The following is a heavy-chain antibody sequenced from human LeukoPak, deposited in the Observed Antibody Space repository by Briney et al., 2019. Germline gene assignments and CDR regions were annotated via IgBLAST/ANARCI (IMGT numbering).Heavy chain of an antibody. V-gene: IGHV4-30-2*01. CDR3: ARGTRVHDYGDLYYYGMDV. D-gene: IGHD4-17*01. J-gene: IGHJ6*02. CDR1: GGSISSGGYS. Sequence: SETLSLTCAVSGGSISSGGYSWSWIRQPPGKGLEWIGYIYHSGSTYYNPSLKSRVTISVDRSKNQFSLKLSSVTAADTAVYYCARGTRVHDYGDLYYYGMDVWGQGTTVTVSS. CDR2: IYHSGST.